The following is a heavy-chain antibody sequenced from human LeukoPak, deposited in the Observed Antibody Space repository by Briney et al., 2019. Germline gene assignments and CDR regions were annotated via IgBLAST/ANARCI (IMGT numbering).Heavy chain of an antibody. CDR3: AREYSSSSGRAFDI. V-gene: IGHV3-53*01. Sequence: GGSLRLSCAASGFTVSSNYMSWVRQAPGKGLEWVSVIHSSGSTYYADSVKGRFTISRDNANNSLYLQMSSLRPEDTAVYYCAREYSSSSGRAFDIWGQGTMVTVSS. CDR1: GFTVSSNY. J-gene: IGHJ3*02. CDR2: IHSSGST. D-gene: IGHD6-6*01.